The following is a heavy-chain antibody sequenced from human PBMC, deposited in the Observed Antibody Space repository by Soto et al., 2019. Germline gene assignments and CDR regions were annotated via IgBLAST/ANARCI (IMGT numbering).Heavy chain of an antibody. CDR3: ARTTWGFGEPLDS. Sequence: EVLLVESGGGVAQPGRSLRLSCATSGFTIDDYAMHWVRQAPGKGLEWVSGISWNSDKTDYADSVKGRFTISRDNAKKSLFLQMTSLRSEDTAFYFCARTTWGFGEPLDSWGQGTLVSVSS. D-gene: IGHD1-1*01. V-gene: IGHV3-9*01. CDR2: ISWNSDKT. J-gene: IGHJ4*02. CDR1: GFTIDDYA.